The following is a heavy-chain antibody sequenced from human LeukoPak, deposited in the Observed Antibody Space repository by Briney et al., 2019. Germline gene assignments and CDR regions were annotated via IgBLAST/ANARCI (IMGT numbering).Heavy chain of an antibody. J-gene: IGHJ4*02. Sequence: ASVKVSCKASGYTFTGYYMHWVRQAPGHGLEWMGWINPNSGGTYSAQKFQGWVTMTRDTSNSTAYMELSRLTSDDTAVYYCARANALYCSSTTCLFDYWGQGTLVTVSS. V-gene: IGHV1-2*04. D-gene: IGHD2-2*01. CDR1: GYTFTGYY. CDR2: INPNSGGT. CDR3: ARANALYCSSTTCLFDY.